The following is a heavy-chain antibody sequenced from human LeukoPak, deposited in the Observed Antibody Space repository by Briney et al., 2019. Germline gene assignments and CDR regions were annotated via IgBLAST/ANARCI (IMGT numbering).Heavy chain of an antibody. CDR1: GFTFNTYS. CDR2: ISSSSSYI. Sequence: GGSLRLSCAASGFTFNTYSMNWVRQAPGKGLEWVSSISSSSSYIYYADSVKGRFTISRDNAENSLYLQMNSLRAEDTAVYYCARGWNSDYFDYWGQGTLVTVSS. V-gene: IGHV3-21*01. CDR3: ARGWNSDYFDY. J-gene: IGHJ4*02. D-gene: IGHD1-7*01.